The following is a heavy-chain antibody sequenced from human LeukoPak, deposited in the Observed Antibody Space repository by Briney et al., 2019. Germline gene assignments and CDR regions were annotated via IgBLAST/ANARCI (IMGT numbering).Heavy chain of an antibody. D-gene: IGHD4-23*01. J-gene: IGHJ3*02. Sequence: SVKVSCKASGYTFTSYYMHWVRQASGQGLEWMGGIIPIFGTANYAQKFQGRVTITADESTSTAYMELSSLRSEDTAVYYCARARGAVVTPRAFDIWGQGTMVTVSS. CDR1: GYTFTSYY. V-gene: IGHV1-69*13. CDR2: IIPIFGTA. CDR3: ARARGAVVTPRAFDI.